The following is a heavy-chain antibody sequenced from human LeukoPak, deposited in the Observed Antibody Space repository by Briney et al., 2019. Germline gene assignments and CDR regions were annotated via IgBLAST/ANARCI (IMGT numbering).Heavy chain of an antibody. V-gene: IGHV4-39*07. Sequence: RPSETLSLTCTVSGGSINNINYYWGWIRQPPGKGLEWIGSIYYSGSTYYNPSLKSRVTISVGTSNNQFSLKLNSVTAADTAVYYCAREGYCSGGTCYGWIPIDYWGQGTLVTVSS. D-gene: IGHD2-15*01. CDR2: IYYSGST. J-gene: IGHJ4*02. CDR1: GGSINNINYY. CDR3: AREGYCSGGTCYGWIPIDY.